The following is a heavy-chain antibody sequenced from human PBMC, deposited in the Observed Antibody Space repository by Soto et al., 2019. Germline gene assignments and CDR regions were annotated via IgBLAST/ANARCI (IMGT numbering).Heavy chain of an antibody. J-gene: IGHJ6*02. CDR2: ISSSSSTI. CDR1: GFTFSSYS. CDR3: ARGESIAARLYYYYYGMDV. D-gene: IGHD6-6*01. V-gene: IGHV3-48*02. Sequence: GGSLRLSCAASGFTFSSYSMNWVRQAPGKGLEWVSYISSSSSTIYYADSVKGRFTISRDNAKNSLYLQMNSLRDEDTAVYYCARGESIAARLYYYYYGMDVWGQGTTVTVSS.